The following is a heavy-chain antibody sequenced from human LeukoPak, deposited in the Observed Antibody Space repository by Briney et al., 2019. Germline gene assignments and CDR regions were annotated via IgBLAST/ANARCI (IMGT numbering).Heavy chain of an antibody. V-gene: IGHV4-38-2*02. J-gene: IGHJ4*02. CDR2: IYHSGST. CDR1: GYSISSGYY. Sequence: SETLSLTCTVSGYSISSGYYWGWIRQPPGKGLEWIGSIYHSGSTYFNPSLKSRVTISVDTSKNQFSLKLSSVTAADTAVYYCARGRMCCGSGYWGQGTLVTVSS. CDR3: ARGRMCCGSGY. D-gene: IGHD6-25*01.